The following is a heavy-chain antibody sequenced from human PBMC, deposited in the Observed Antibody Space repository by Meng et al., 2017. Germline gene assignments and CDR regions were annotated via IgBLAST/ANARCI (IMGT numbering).Heavy chain of an antibody. J-gene: IGHJ5*02. Sequence: VQLVPVGAEVKRPGSSGQVCCKASGGPLRRYAIRWVRQAPGKGLEWMGGIIPMFGTANYAQKFQGRVTITADKSTSTAYMELSSLRSEDTAVYYCARRDGYCSGGSCFFWFDPWGQGTLVTVSS. CDR1: GGPLRRYA. CDR3: ARRDGYCSGGSCFFWFDP. D-gene: IGHD2-15*01. V-gene: IGHV1-69*06. CDR2: IIPMFGTA.